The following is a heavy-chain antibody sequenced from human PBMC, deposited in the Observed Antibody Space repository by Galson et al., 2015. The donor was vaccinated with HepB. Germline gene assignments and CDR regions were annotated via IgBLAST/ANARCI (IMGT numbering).Heavy chain of an antibody. CDR1: GYTFTSYY. CDR2: INPSGGST. D-gene: IGHD3-3*01. J-gene: IGHJ6*02. CDR3: ASESRPFWSGYYSYGMDV. V-gene: IGHV1-46*01. Sequence: SVKVSCKASGYTFTSYYMHWVRQAPGQGLEWMGIINPSGGSTSYAQKFQGRVTMTRDTSTSTVYMELSSLRSEDTAVYYCASESRPFWSGYYSYGMDVWGQGTTVTVSS.